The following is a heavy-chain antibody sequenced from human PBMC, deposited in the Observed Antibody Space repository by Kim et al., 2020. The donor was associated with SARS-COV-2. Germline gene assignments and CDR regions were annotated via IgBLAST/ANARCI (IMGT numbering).Heavy chain of an antibody. D-gene: IGHD2-15*01. CDR1: GFTFSSYG. CDR2: ISYDGSNK. Sequence: GGSLRLSCAASGFTFSSYGMHWVRQAPGKGLEWVAVISYDGSNKYYADSVKGRFTISRDNSKNTLYLQMNSLRAEDTAVYYCAKDTSVAGAFDYWGQGTL. V-gene: IGHV3-30*18. CDR3: AKDTSVAGAFDY. J-gene: IGHJ4*02.